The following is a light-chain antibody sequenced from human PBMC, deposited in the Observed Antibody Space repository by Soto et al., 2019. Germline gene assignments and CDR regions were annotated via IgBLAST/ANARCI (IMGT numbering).Light chain of an antibody. CDR1: SSDVGGYNY. Sequence: SVLTQPASVCGSPGQSITISCTGTSSDVGGYNYVSWSQQHPGKAPKLMIYEVSNRPSGVSNRFSGSKSGNTASLTISGLQAEDEADYYCSSYTTTNTYVFGTGTKVTGL. CDR3: SSYTTTNTYV. CDR2: EVS. J-gene: IGLJ1*01. V-gene: IGLV2-14*01.